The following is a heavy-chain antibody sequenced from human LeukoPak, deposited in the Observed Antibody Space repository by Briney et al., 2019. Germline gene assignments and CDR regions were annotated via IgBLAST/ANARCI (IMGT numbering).Heavy chain of an antibody. CDR1: GGSISSYY. J-gene: IGHJ4*02. Sequence: PSETLSLTCTVSGGSISSYYWSWIRQPPGKGLEWIGYIYYSGSTNYNPSLKSRVTISVDTSKNQFSLKLSSVTAADTAVYYCARDLRTYYYDSSGYPYWGQGTLVTVSS. CDR2: IYYSGST. V-gene: IGHV4-59*01. CDR3: ARDLRTYYYDSSGYPY. D-gene: IGHD3-22*01.